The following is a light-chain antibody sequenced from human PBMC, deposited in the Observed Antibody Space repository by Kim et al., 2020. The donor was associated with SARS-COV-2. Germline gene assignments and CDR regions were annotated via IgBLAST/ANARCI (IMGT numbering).Light chain of an antibody. CDR2: GNT. Sequence: ELTQPPSLSGPPGQSVTIPCSGGDSNIANTYVYWYQQLPGAAPKLLIYGNTQRPSGVPDRFSGSKSGTSASLAISELRPEDEADYCAAWDASLSARLFGGGTQLTVL. CDR1: DSNIANTY. CDR3: AAWDASLSARL. V-gene: IGLV1-47*02. J-gene: IGLJ2*01.